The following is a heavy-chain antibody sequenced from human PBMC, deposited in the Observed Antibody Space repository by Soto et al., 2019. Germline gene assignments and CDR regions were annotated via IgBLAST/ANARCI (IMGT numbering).Heavy chain of an antibody. CDR1: GGSISPYY. CDR3: PRRGDWGSDEVDY. CDR2: IYYTGST. J-gene: IGHJ4*02. Sequence: QVQLQESGPGLVKPSETLSLTCTVSGGSISPYYWSWIRQPPGKGLEWIGYIYYTGSTSYNPSLKSRLTATVDTSKNQFSLHLSSMTATDTAVYYCPRRGDWGSDEVDYWGQGTLVTVSS. D-gene: IGHD7-27*01. V-gene: IGHV4-59*08.